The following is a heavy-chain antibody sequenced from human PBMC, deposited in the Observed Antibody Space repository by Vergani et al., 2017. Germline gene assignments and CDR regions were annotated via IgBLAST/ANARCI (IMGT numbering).Heavy chain of an antibody. Sequence: EVQLLESGGGLIQPGGSLRVSCSASGFTFSSYAMSWVRQAPGKGLEWVSAISGSGGSTYYADSVKGRFTISRDNSKNTLYLQMNSLRAEDTAVYYCAKGGGYYYYMDVWGKGTTVTVSS. CDR3: AKGGGYYYYMDV. V-gene: IGHV3-23*01. CDR1: GFTFSSYA. D-gene: IGHD2-15*01. J-gene: IGHJ6*03. CDR2: ISGSGGST.